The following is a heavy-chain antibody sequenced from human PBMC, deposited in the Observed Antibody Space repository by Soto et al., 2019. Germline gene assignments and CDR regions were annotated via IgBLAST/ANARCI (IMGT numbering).Heavy chain of an antibody. D-gene: IGHD3-22*01. CDR2: ISSSSSTI. Sequence: PGVPQRVPRAAAELTFSNFGMHWISKAQGKGLEWVSGISSSSSTIYYADSVKGRFTISRDNAKNSLYLQMNSLRDEDTVVYYFVQASYYYESSGSPLDYWGKGTLVTVSS. CDR1: ELTFSNFG. J-gene: IGHJ4*02. CDR3: VQASYYYESSGSPLDY. V-gene: IGHV3-48*02.